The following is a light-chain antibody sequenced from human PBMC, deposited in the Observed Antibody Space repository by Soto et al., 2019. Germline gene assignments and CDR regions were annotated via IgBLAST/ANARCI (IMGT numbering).Light chain of an antibody. V-gene: IGKV1-5*01. CDR3: QQYNL. CDR2: DAS. Sequence: DIPMTQSPSTLSASVGDRVTITCRASQSISSWLAWYQQKPGKAPKLLIYDASSLESGVPSRFSGSGSGTEFTLTISSLQPDDFATYYCQQYNLFGPGTKVDIK. J-gene: IGKJ3*01. CDR1: QSISSW.